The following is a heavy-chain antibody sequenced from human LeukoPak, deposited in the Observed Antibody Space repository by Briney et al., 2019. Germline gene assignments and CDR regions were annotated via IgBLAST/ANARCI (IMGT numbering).Heavy chain of an antibody. CDR3: AGVGATHGFDY. D-gene: IGHD1-26*01. CDR2: MNPNSGNT. Sequence: ASVKVCCKASGYTFTSYDINWVRQATGHGLEWMGWMNPNSGNTGYAQKFQGRVTMTTNTSISTAYMELSSLRSEDTAVYYCAGVGATHGFDYWGQGTLVTVSS. V-gene: IGHV1-8*01. J-gene: IGHJ4*02. CDR1: GYTFTSYD.